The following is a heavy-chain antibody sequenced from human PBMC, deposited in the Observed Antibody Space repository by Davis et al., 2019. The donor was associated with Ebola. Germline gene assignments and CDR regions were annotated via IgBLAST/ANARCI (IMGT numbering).Heavy chain of an antibody. D-gene: IGHD1-26*01. CDR1: GGSISSSSYY. CDR3: ARTRGGSYYVWFDP. Sequence: MPSETLSLTCTVSGGSISSSSYYWGWIRQPPGKGLEWIGSIYYSGSTYYNPSLKSRVTISVDTSKNQFSLKLSSVTAADTAVYYCARTRGGSYYVWFDPWGQGTLVTVSS. J-gene: IGHJ5*02. V-gene: IGHV4-39*01. CDR2: IYYSGST.